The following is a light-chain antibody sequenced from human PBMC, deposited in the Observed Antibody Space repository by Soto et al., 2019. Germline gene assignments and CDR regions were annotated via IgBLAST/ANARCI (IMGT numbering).Light chain of an antibody. CDR1: ESVGSSY. CDR2: GAS. CDR3: QQYGSSPLT. V-gene: IGKV3-20*01. Sequence: EVVLTQSAGTLCLSPGERATLSWRASESVGSSYLAWDEQKPGKAPRLLIYGASSRATGIPDTFSGSGSGTALPLTISRLDPEDFAVYYCQQYGSSPLTFGPATKVDIK. J-gene: IGKJ3*01.